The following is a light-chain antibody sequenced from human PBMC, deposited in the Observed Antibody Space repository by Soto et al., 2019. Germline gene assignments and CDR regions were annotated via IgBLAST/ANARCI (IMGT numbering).Light chain of an antibody. J-gene: IGKJ1*01. CDR2: GAS. CDR1: QDISDD. CDR3: LQNHNYPRT. V-gene: IGKV1-6*01. Sequence: AIQMTQSTSSLSASVGDRVTITCRASQDISDDVGWYQQTPGKAPKLLISGASRLQSGVRSRFSGSGSGAAFTLTITSLRPEDSATYYCLQNHNYPRTFGHGTKVE.